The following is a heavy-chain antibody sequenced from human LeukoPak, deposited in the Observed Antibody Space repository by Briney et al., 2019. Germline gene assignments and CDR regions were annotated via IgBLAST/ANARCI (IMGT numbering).Heavy chain of an antibody. J-gene: IGHJ4*02. D-gene: IGHD2-8*01. V-gene: IGHV4-4*07. Sequence: PSETLSLTCTVSGGSISSYYWSWIRQPAGKGLEWIGRIYTSGSTNYNPSLKSRVTMSVDTSKNQFSLKLSSVTAADTAVYYCAREVPLGYCTNGVCPYSSGWSDYWGQGTLVTVSS. CDR3: AREVPLGYCTNGVCPYSSGWSDY. CDR1: GGSISSYY. CDR2: IYTSGST.